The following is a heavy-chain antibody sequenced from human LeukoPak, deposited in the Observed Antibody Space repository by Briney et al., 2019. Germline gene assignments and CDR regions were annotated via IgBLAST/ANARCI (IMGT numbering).Heavy chain of an antibody. CDR3: AREGLIRFRDAFDI. Sequence: GGSLRLSCAASGFTFSSYEMNWVRQAPGKGLEWVSYISSSGSTIYYADSVKGRFTISRDNAKNSLYLQMNSLRAEDTAAYYCAREGLIRFRDAFDIWGQGTMVTVSS. CDR1: GFTFSSYE. CDR2: ISSSGSTI. V-gene: IGHV3-48*03. J-gene: IGHJ3*02. D-gene: IGHD3-3*01.